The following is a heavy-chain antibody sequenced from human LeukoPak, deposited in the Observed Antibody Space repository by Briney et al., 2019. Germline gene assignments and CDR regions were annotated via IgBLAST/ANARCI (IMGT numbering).Heavy chain of an antibody. CDR3: ARAAQYSSSWYYFDY. V-gene: IGHV3-11*01. Sequence: GGSLRLSCAASGFTFSDYYMSWIRQAPGKGLEWVSYISSSGSTIYYADSVKGRFTISRDNAKNSLYLQMNSLRAEDTAVYYCARAAQYSSSWYYFDYWGQGTLVTVSS. CDR1: GFTFSDYY. CDR2: ISSSGSTI. J-gene: IGHJ4*02. D-gene: IGHD6-13*01.